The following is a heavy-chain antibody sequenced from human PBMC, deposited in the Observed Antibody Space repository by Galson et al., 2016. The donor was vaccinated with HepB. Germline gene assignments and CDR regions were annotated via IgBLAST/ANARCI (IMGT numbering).Heavy chain of an antibody. CDR3: ARIVKGGGAHFAY. Sequence: SETLSLTCAVSGGSITSNNWWTWVRQPPGNGLEWIGEIFYSGNTNYNPSLRSRLTIFVDKSKNTFSLKLTSVTAADTAVYYCARIVKGGGAHFAYWGQGTLVTVSS. CDR2: IFYSGNT. CDR1: GGSITSNNW. J-gene: IGHJ4*02. V-gene: IGHV4-4*02. D-gene: IGHD3-16*01.